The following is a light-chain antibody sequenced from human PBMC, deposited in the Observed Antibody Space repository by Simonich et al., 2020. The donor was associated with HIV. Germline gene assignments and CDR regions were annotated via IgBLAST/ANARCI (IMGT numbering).Light chain of an antibody. CDR1: SPNIGAGYD. CDR3: QSYDSSLSAVV. CDR2: GNS. J-gene: IGLJ2*01. V-gene: IGLV1-40*01. Sequence: QSVLTQPPSVSGAPGQRVTISCPGSSPNIGAGYDVHGYQQLPGTAPKLLIYGNSNRPSGGPERFSGSKSGTSASLAITGLQAEDEADYYCQSYDSSLSAVVFGGGTKLTVL.